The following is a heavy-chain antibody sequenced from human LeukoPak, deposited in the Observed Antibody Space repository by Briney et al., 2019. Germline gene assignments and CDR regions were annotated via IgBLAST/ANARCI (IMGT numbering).Heavy chain of an antibody. CDR3: ARAAIFSGYDLDY. CDR2: INPNSGGT. J-gene: IGHJ4*02. CDR1: GGTFSSYA. V-gene: IGHV1-2*06. Sequence: ASVKVSCKASGGTFSSYAISWVRQAPGQGLEWMGRINPNSGGTNYAQKLQGRVTMTRDTSISTAYMELSRLRSDDTAVYYCARAAIFSGYDLDYWGQGTLVTVSS. D-gene: IGHD5-12*01.